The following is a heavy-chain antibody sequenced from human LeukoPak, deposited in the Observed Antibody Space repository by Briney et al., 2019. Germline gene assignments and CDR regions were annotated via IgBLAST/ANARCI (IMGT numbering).Heavy chain of an antibody. V-gene: IGHV1-2*02. CDR3: ASFDIVVPHDAFDI. CDR1: GYTFTGYY. D-gene: IGHD2-2*01. J-gene: IGHJ3*02. CDR2: INPNSGGT. Sequence: ASVKVSCKASGYTFTGYYMHCVRQAPGQGLEWMGWINPNSGGTNYAQKFQGRVTMTRDTSISTAYMELSRLRSDDTAVYYCASFDIVVPHDAFDIWGQGTMVTVSS.